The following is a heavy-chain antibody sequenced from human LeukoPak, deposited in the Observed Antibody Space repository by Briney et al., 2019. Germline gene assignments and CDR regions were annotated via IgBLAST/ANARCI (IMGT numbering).Heavy chain of an antibody. Sequence: GESLKISCKGSGYSFTTYWIGWVRQMPGKGLEWMGFIFPGDSDTRYIPSFQGQVTISADKPINTAYLQWSSLKASDTAIYYCARAGSGSHYKFYFDSWGQGTLVTVSS. CDR1: GYSFTTYW. D-gene: IGHD3-10*01. CDR2: IFPGDSDT. V-gene: IGHV5-51*04. J-gene: IGHJ4*02. CDR3: ARAGSGSHYKFYFDS.